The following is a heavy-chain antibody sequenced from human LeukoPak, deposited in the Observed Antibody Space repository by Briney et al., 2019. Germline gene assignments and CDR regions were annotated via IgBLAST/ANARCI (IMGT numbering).Heavy chain of an antibody. CDR1: DDSISDYY. V-gene: IGHV3-23*01. D-gene: IGHD6-13*01. CDR3: AKDQDSSSWFLDY. CDR2: ISGSGGST. Sequence: ETLSLTCTVSDDSISDYYRGWIRQAPGKGLEWVSGISGSGGSTYYADSVKGRFTISRDNSKNTLYLQMNSLRAEDTAVYYCAKDQDSSSWFLDYWGQGTLVTVSS. J-gene: IGHJ4*02.